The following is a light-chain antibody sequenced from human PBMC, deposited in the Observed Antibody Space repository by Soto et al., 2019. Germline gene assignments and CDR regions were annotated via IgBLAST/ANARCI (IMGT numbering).Light chain of an antibody. CDR3: SSYTTSRAYV. Sequence: QSALTQPASVSWSPGQSITISFTGTSRDVGAYNYVSWYQQQSGKAPKLMIHEVSNRPSGVSNRFPGSKSGNTASLTISGLQAEDEADYYCSSYTTSRAYVFGIGTKVTVL. CDR2: EVS. V-gene: IGLV2-14*01. CDR1: SRDVGAYNY. J-gene: IGLJ1*01.